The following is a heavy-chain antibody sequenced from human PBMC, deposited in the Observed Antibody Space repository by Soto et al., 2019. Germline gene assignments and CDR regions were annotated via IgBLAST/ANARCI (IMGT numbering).Heavy chain of an antibody. CDR1: GYIFTDYT. Sequence: QVQLVQSGAEVKKSGASVKVSCEASGYIFTDYTIHWLRQAPGQRLELMGWINAGNGDTKYSHQFQGRVTFSRDTSASTVYMELRRLRSEDTAVYYCAREGLVRGVLRGIRFDPWGQGTLVTVSS. D-gene: IGHD3-10*01. V-gene: IGHV1-3*01. CDR3: AREGLVRGVLRGIRFDP. J-gene: IGHJ5*02. CDR2: INAGNGDT.